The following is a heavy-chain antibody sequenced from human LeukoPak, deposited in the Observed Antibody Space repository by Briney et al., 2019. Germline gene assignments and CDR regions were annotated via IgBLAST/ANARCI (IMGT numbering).Heavy chain of an antibody. D-gene: IGHD1-1*01. V-gene: IGHV3-73*01. Sequence: PGGSLRLSCAASGFTFSGSAMHWVRQASGKGLEWVGRIRSKANSYATAYAASVKGRFTISRDDSKNTAYLQMNSLRVEDTALYYCARGKYPDNDDYMDVWGKGTTVTVSS. J-gene: IGHJ6*03. CDR2: IRSKANSYAT. CDR1: GFTFSGSA. CDR3: ARGKYPDNDDYMDV.